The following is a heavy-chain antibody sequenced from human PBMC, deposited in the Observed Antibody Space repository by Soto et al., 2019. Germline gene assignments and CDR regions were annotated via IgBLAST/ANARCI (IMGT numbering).Heavy chain of an antibody. Sequence: QVPLVQSGTEVKRPGASVQVSCKASGYAFSHYGISWVRQAPGQGLEWRGGIIPIFGTANYAQKFQGRVTITADESTSTAYMELSSLRSEDTAVYYCARGTDWGSSLDYWGQGTLVTVSS. D-gene: IGHD7-27*01. CDR2: IIPIFGTA. CDR3: ARGTDWGSSLDY. V-gene: IGHV1-69*13. CDR1: GYAFSHYG. J-gene: IGHJ4*02.